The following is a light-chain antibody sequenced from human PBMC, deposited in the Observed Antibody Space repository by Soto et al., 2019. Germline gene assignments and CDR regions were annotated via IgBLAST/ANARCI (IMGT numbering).Light chain of an antibody. J-gene: IGKJ4*01. V-gene: IGKV3-20*01. CDR2: GAS. CDR3: QQYGSSPLT. Sequence: EIVLTQSPDTLSLSPGERATLSCRASQSVSSNYLAWYQQKPGQAPRLLIYGASSRATGIPDRFSGSGSGTDFTLTISSLEPEDFAAYYCQQYGSSPLTFGGGTKVEIK. CDR1: QSVSSNY.